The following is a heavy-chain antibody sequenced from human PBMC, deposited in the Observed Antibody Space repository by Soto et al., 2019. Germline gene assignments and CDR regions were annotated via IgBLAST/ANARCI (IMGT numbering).Heavy chain of an antibody. Sequence: ASVKVSCKASGYTFTSYGISWVRQAPGQGLEWMGWISAYNGNTNYAQKLQGRVTMTTDTSTSTAYMELRSLRSDDTAVYYCARDRVRYCSSTSCYVEGTYYYYYYYMDVWGKGTTVTVSS. J-gene: IGHJ6*03. CDR1: GYTFTSYG. CDR3: ARDRVRYCSSTSCYVEGTYYYYYYYMDV. CDR2: ISAYNGNT. V-gene: IGHV1-18*01. D-gene: IGHD2-2*01.